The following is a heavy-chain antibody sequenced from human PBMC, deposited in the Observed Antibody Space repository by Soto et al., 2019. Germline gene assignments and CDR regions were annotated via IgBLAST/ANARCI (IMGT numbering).Heavy chain of an antibody. V-gene: IGHV3-74*01. J-gene: IGHJ6*02. CDR3: ARAISVHCSGGSCYSEAYYGMDV. Sequence: GGSLRLSCAASGFTFSSYWMHWVRQAPGKGLVWVSHINSDGSSTSYADSVKGRFTISRDNAKNTLYLQMNSLRAEDTAVYYCARAISVHCSGGSCYSEAYYGMDVWGQGTTVTVSS. CDR1: GFTFSSYW. CDR2: INSDGSST. D-gene: IGHD2-15*01.